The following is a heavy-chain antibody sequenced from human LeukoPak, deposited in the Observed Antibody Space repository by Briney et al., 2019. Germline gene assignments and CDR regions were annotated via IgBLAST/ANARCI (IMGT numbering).Heavy chain of an antibody. D-gene: IGHD1-20*01. CDR1: DGSISSYY. CDR3: ARVGNWNYALVNYYFDY. Sequence: SATLSLTCTGSDGSISSYYWIWMRQRPGKGLEWIGYIHYSGNTNYNPSLKSRVTISVDTSKNQFSLKLTSVTAADTAVYYCARVGNWNYALVNYYFDYWGQGAPVTVSS. J-gene: IGHJ4*02. CDR2: IHYSGNT. V-gene: IGHV4-59*01.